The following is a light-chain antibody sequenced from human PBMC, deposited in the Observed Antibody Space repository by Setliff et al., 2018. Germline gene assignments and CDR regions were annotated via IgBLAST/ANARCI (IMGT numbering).Light chain of an antibody. Sequence: QSVLTQPAPISGSLGQSITISCTGTSSDIGGDNYVSWYQQLPGKAPQLIIFDASSRPSGVSHRFSGSKSGYTASLTISGLQAGDEADYYCSSYTRSSTYVFGGGTKVTVL. V-gene: IGLV2-14*03. CDR2: DAS. J-gene: IGLJ1*01. CDR3: SSYTRSSTYV. CDR1: SSDIGGDNY.